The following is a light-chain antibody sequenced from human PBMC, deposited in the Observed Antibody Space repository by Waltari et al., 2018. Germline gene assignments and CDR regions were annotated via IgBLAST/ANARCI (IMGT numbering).Light chain of an antibody. V-gene: IGKV2-28*01. CDR2: LGA. J-gene: IGKJ3*01. CDR3: MQALQTPRT. CDR1: QSLLHSTGYNY. Sequence: DIVMTQSPLSLPVTSGEPASISCRSSQSLLHSTGYNYLDRYLQKPGQSPQLLIYLGANRASGVPDRFSGSGSGTDFTLKISRVEAEDVGVYYCMQALQTPRTFGPGTKVDIK.